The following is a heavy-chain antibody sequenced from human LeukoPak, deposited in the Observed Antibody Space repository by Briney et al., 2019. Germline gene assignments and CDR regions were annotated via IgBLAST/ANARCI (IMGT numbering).Heavy chain of an antibody. Sequence: PSETLSLTCTVSAGSISSSTYYWGWIRQPPGKGLEWIGTIYFSGSTYYNPPLKSRITISVDTSKNQFSLKVSSVTAADTAVYYCARLSHYYGSGRIDYWGQGTLVTVSS. CDR1: AGSISSSTYY. V-gene: IGHV4-39*01. CDR2: IYFSGST. D-gene: IGHD3-10*01. J-gene: IGHJ4*02. CDR3: ARLSHYYGSGRIDY.